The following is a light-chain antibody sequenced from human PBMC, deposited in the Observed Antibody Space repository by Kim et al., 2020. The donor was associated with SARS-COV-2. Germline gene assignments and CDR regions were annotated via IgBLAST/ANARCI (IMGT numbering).Light chain of an antibody. CDR1: QGISTA. Sequence: AAVGDTVTITCRASQGISTALAWYRQRPGIAPKLLLYGTSRLQSGVPSRFSGGGFGTDYTLTISSLQPEDVGTYYCQQSYSIPWTFGQGTKLEI. CDR3: QQSYSIPWT. J-gene: IGKJ1*01. CDR2: GTS. V-gene: IGKV1-NL1*01.